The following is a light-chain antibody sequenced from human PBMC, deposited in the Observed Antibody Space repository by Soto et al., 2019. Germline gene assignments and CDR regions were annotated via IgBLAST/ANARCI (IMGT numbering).Light chain of an antibody. Sequence: QSALTQSASVSGSPGQSITISCTGTSSDVGGYNYVSWYQQHPGKAPKLMIYEVSNRPSGVSNRFSGSKSGNTASLTISGLQAEDEADYYCSSYTSSSTLTFGTGTKLTVL. CDR1: SSDVGGYNY. V-gene: IGLV2-14*01. CDR2: EVS. J-gene: IGLJ1*01. CDR3: SSYTSSSTLT.